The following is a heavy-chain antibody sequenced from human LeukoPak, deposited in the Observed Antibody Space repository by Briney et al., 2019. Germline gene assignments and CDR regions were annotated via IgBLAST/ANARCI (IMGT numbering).Heavy chain of an antibody. CDR2: IGTAGDT. D-gene: IGHD3-22*01. CDR3: ARGLYDSTNR. CDR1: ESTFSTYD. J-gene: IGHJ4*02. V-gene: IGHV3-13*01. Sequence: GGSLSFSCAASESTFSTYDMHWVRHATGKGLEWVSGIGTAGDTYYPGSVKGRFTISRDNATNTLYLHMNSLRAGDTAMYYCARGLYDSTNRWGQGTLVTVSS.